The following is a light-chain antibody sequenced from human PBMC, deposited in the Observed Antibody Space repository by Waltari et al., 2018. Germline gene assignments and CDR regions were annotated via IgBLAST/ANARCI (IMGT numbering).Light chain of an antibody. CDR2: DVS. CDR1: SSDVGNSNL. CDR3: CSYAGSSTWV. V-gene: IGLV2-23*02. Sequence: QSALTQPASVSGSPGQSITISCTGTSSDVGNSNLVSWYQQHPGKAPKLMIYDVSKRPSGVSYRFSGSKSGNTASLTISGLQAEDEADYYCCSYAGSSTWVFGGGTKLTVL. J-gene: IGLJ3*02.